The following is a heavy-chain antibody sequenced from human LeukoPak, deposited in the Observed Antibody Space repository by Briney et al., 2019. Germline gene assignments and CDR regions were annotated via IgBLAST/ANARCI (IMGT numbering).Heavy chain of an antibody. J-gene: IGHJ5*02. CDR2: INHSGST. V-gene: IGHV4-34*01. Sequence: SETLSLTCTVYDASFSGYYWSWIRQPPGKGLELIGEINHSGSTNYNPSSKSLVTISVDTSKTQFSLNLRSVTAADTAVYYCARGRTSDWYRKGFDPWGQGTLVTVSS. CDR3: ARGRTSDWYRKGFDP. D-gene: IGHD6-19*01. CDR1: DASFSGYY.